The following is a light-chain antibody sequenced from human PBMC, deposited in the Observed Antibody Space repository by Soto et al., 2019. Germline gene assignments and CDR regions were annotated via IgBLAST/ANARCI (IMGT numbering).Light chain of an antibody. CDR1: QSVTSSY. CDR2: GAS. CDR3: QQYGSSHPWT. V-gene: IGKV3-20*01. J-gene: IGKJ1*01. Sequence: EIVLTQSPGTLSLSPGEGATLSCRASQSVTSSYLAWFQQKPGQAPRLLIYGASSRATGIPDRFSGSGSGTDFTLSISRLEPEDFAVYYCQQYGSSHPWTFVQGTKVEIK.